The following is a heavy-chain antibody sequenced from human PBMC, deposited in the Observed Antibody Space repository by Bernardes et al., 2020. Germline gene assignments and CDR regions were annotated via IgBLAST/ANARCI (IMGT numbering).Heavy chain of an antibody. CDR1: GFTFRSYS. Sequence: GGSLRLSCAASGFTFRSYSVNWVRTAPGKGLEWVSSISSSSSYIYYADSVKGRFTISRDNAKNSLYLQMNSLRAEDTAVYYCARDLRPYCGGDCHFDYWGQGTLVTVSS. CDR2: ISSSSSYI. CDR3: ARDLRPYCGGDCHFDY. D-gene: IGHD2-21*01. J-gene: IGHJ4*02. V-gene: IGHV3-21*01.